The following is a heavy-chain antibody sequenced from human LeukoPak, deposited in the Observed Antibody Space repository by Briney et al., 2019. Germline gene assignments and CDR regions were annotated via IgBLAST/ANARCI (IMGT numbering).Heavy chain of an antibody. V-gene: IGHV3-23*01. Sequence: GGSLRLSCAASGFTLSYYAMSWVRQAPGKGLEWVSSISGSGGTINYADSVKGRFAITRDNFKNTLYLQMNSLRAEDTAVYFCATLRTTVILNWGQGTLVTVSS. CDR2: ISGSGGTI. CDR1: GFTLSYYA. J-gene: IGHJ4*02. CDR3: ATLRTTVILN. D-gene: IGHD2/OR15-2a*01.